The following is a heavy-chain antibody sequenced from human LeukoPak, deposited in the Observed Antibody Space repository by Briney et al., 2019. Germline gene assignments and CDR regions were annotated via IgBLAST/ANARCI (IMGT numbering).Heavy chain of an antibody. D-gene: IGHD6-13*01. V-gene: IGHV1-18*01. Sequence: GASVKVSCKASGYTFTSYGISGVRQAPGQGLEWMGWISAYNGNTNYAQKLQGRVTMTTDTSASTAYMELSSLRSEDTAVYYCARVKAAAAGIFNGYYYGMDVWGQGTTVTVSS. J-gene: IGHJ6*02. CDR1: GYTFTSYG. CDR3: ARVKAAAAGIFNGYYYGMDV. CDR2: ISAYNGNT.